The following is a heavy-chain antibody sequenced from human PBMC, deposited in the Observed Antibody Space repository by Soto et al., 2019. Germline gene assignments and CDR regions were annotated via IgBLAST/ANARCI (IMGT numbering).Heavy chain of an antibody. V-gene: IGHV4-61*01. Sequence: PSETLSLTCTVSGGSVSSGSYYWSWIRQPPGKGLEWIGYIYYSGTTNYNPSLKSRVTISVDTSKNQFSLKLSSVTAADTAVYYCAREGVVVVPAGMDVWGQGTTVTVSS. CDR2: IYYSGTT. CDR1: GGSVSSGSYY. J-gene: IGHJ6*02. D-gene: IGHD2-15*01. CDR3: AREGVVVVPAGMDV.